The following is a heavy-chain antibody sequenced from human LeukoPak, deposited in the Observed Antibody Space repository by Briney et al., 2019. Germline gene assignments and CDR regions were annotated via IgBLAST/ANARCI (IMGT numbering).Heavy chain of an antibody. Sequence: SETLSLTCAVYGGSFSGYYWSWIRQPPGKGLEWIGEINHSGSTNYNPSLKSRDTISVDTSKNQFSLKLSSVTAADTAVYYCARRVGYWSRDWFDPWGQGTLVTVSS. CDR3: ARRVGYWSRDWFDP. V-gene: IGHV4-34*01. CDR2: INHSGST. D-gene: IGHD2-15*01. CDR1: GGSFSGYY. J-gene: IGHJ5*02.